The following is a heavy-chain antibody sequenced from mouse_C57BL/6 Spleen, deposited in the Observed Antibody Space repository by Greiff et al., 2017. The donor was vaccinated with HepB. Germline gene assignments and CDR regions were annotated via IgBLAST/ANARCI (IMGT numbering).Heavy chain of an antibody. Sequence: VQLQQPGAELVMPGASVKLSCKASGYTFTSYWMHWVKQRPGQGLEWIGEIDPSDSYTNYNQKFKGKSTLTVDKSSSTAYMQLSRLTSEDSAVYYCARSGYYYGYWYFDVWGTGTTVTVSS. J-gene: IGHJ1*03. D-gene: IGHD1-1*01. V-gene: IGHV1-69*01. CDR3: ARSGYYYGYWYFDV. CDR1: GYTFTSYW. CDR2: IDPSDSYT.